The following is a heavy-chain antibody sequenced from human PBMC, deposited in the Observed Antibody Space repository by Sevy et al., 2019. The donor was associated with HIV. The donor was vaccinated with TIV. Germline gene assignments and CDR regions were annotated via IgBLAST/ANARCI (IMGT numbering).Heavy chain of an antibody. Sequence: SETLSLTCTVSGGSISSSSYYWGWIRQPPGKGLEWIGSIYYSGSTYYNPSLKSRVTISVDTSKNQFSLKLSSVTATDTAVYYCARHVTVLWFRELSLLGPFDPWGQGTLVTVSS. CDR1: GGSISSSSYY. CDR3: ARHVTVLWFRELSLLGPFDP. J-gene: IGHJ5*02. CDR2: IYYSGST. V-gene: IGHV4-39*01. D-gene: IGHD3-10*01.